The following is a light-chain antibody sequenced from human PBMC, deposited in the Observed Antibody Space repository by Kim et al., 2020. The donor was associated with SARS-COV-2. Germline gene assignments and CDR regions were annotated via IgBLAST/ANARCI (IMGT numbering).Light chain of an antibody. CDR2: EAS. CDR1: QGVSNY. CDR3: QQRGS. V-gene: IGKV3-11*01. J-gene: IGKJ5*01. Sequence: GTRCLATGDRATLSCRASQGVSNYLARYQQKPGQAPRCLIYEASKRAGGIPARFSGSGSGTDFTLTISRLEPGDSAVYFCQQRGSFGQGTRLEIK.